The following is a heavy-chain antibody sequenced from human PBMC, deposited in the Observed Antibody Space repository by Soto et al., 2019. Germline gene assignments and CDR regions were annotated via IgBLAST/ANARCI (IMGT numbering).Heavy chain of an antibody. CDR2: IKQDGSEK. V-gene: IGHV3-7*01. J-gene: IGHJ3*02. D-gene: IGHD6-13*01. CDR3: ARAYSGSWYRRDTFDI. CDR1: GFTFSSYW. Sequence: GGSLRLSCAASGFTFSSYWMSWVRQAPGKGLEWVANIKQDGSEKYYVDSVKGRFTISRDNAKNSLYLQMNSLRAEDTAVYYCARAYSGSWYRRDTFDIWGQGTMVTVSS.